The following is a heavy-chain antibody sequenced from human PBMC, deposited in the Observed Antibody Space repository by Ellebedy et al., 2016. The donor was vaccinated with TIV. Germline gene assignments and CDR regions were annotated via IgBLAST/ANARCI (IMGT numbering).Heavy chain of an antibody. D-gene: IGHD3-10*01. Sequence: SETLSLTXKVSGGSISSYYWSWIRQPPGKGLEWIGNIYFSGDTNYNPSLKSRVAISVDASRNQISLGLNSVTAADTAVYFCARDLFREGLRGFGTWGQGTLVTVSS. V-gene: IGHV4-59*01. CDR3: ARDLFREGLRGFGT. CDR2: IYFSGDT. CDR1: GGSISSYY. J-gene: IGHJ5*02.